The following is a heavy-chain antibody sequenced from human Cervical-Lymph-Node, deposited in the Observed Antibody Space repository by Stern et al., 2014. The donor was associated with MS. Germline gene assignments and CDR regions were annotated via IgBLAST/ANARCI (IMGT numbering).Heavy chain of an antibody. CDR1: GGSFSTFD. CDR2: IIPLFGTT. D-gene: IGHD6-13*01. J-gene: IGHJ4*02. CDR3: ARHQGGIAAN. Sequence: QLVQSGAEVKKPGSAMKVSCKASGGSFSTFDIIWVRQAHGQGIELLVAIIPLFGTTDSVQKFQGRVTMAADASTSTAYMELSSLRSEDTAVYYCARHQGGIAANWGQGTLVTVSS. V-gene: IGHV1-69*01.